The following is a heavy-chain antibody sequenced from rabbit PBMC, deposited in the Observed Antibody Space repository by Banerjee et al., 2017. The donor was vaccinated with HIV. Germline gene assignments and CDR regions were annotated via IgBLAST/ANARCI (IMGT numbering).Heavy chain of an antibody. J-gene: IGHJ4*01. CDR3: ARDLAGVIGWNFNL. CDR2: IDVGKSGST. CDR1: GLDFSSSYW. V-gene: IGHV1S45*01. D-gene: IGHD4-1*01. Sequence: QEQLEESGGDLVKPGASLTLTCKASGLDFSSSYWICWVRQAPGKGLEWIACIDVGKSGSTYYASWAKGRFTISKTSSTTVTLQMTSLTAADTATYLCARDLAGVIGWNFNLWGPGTLVTVS.